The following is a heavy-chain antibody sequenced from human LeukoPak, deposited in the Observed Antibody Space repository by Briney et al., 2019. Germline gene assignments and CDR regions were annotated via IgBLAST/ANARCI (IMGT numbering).Heavy chain of an antibody. CDR3: AAKVGATDFDY. J-gene: IGHJ4*02. CDR1: GFNFSSYW. V-gene: IGHV3-7*01. CDR2: IKQNGGEK. Sequence: GGSLRLSCAASGFNFSSYWMNWVRQAPGKGLEWVANIKQNGGEKYCVDSVKGRFTISRDNSKNTLYLQMNSLRAEDTAVYYCAAKVGATDFDYWGQGTLVTVSS. D-gene: IGHD1-26*01.